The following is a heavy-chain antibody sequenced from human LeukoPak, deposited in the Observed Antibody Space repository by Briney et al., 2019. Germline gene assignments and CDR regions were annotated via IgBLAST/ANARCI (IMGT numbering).Heavy chain of an antibody. J-gene: IGHJ3*02. CDR2: IIPILGIA. CDR3: ARGLDLRFLEWLVAFDI. CDR1: GGTSSSYT. Sequence: SVKVSCKASGGTSSSYTISWVRQAPGQGLEWMGRIIPILGIANYAQKFQGRVTITADKSTSTAYMELSSLRSEDTAVYYCARGLDLRFLEWLVAFDIWGQGTMVTVSS. V-gene: IGHV1-69*02. D-gene: IGHD3-3*01.